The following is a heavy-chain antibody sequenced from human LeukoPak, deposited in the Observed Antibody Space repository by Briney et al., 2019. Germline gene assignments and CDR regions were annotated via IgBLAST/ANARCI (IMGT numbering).Heavy chain of an antibody. V-gene: IGHV1-24*01. CDR2: FDPEDGET. CDR3: ATEVGASLGMVY. D-gene: IGHD1-26*01. Sequence: ASVKVSCKVSGYTLTELSMHWVRQAPGNGLEWMGGFDPEDGETIYAQKFQGRVTMTEDTPTDTAYMELSSLRSEDTAVYYCATEVGASLGMVYWGQGTLVTVSS. J-gene: IGHJ4*02. CDR1: GYTLTELS.